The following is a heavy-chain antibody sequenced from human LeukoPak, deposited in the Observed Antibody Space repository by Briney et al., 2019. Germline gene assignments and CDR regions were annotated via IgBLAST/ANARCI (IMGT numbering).Heavy chain of an antibody. Sequence: GGSLRLSCVASGFTLSGHSMNWVRQTPGKGLEWVSYISSSGTIEFYADSVKGRFAISRENGKNALYLQMNSLRAEDTAVYYCARDRSYDFWSGYSTPDYWGQGTLVTVSS. CDR3: ARDRSYDFWSGYSTPDY. J-gene: IGHJ4*02. V-gene: IGHV3-48*04. D-gene: IGHD3-3*01. CDR1: GFTLSGHS. CDR2: ISSSGTIE.